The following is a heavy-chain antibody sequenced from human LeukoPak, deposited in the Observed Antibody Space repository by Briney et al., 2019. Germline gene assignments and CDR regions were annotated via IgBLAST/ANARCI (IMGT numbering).Heavy chain of an antibody. CDR1: GGSISSYY. CDR2: IYTSGST. V-gene: IGHV4-4*07. Sequence: PSETLSLTCTVSGGSISSYYWSWIRQPAGKGLEWIGRIYTSGSTNYNPSLESRVTMSVDTSKNQFSLKLSSVTAADTAVYYCARGTKQLLNYYYYYMDVWGKGTTVTVSS. D-gene: IGHD6-13*01. CDR3: ARGTKQLLNYYYYYMDV. J-gene: IGHJ6*03.